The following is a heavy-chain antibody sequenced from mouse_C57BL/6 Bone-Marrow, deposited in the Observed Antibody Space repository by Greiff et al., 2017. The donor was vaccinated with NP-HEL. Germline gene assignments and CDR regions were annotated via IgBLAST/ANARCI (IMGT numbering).Heavy chain of an antibody. CDR3: ARVGSFAY. J-gene: IGHJ3*01. V-gene: IGHV5-4*03. CDR2: ISDGGSYT. CDR1: GFTFSSYA. Sequence: EVKLMESGGGLVKPGGSLKLSCAASGFTFSSYAMSWVRQTPEKRLEWVATISDGGSYTYYPDNVKGRFTISRDHAKNNLYLQMSHLKSEDTAMYYCARVGSFAYWGQGTLVTVSA.